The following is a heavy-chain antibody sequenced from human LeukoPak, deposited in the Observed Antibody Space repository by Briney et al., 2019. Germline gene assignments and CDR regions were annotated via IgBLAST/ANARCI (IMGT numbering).Heavy chain of an antibody. Sequence: GGSLRLSCAASGFTSSIYWVHWVRQAPGKGLVWVSTVSGPGDNTYYADSVKGRFTISRDNSKNTVYLQMNSLRAGDTAIYYCAKELLLRYFDYWGQGTLVTVST. J-gene: IGHJ4*02. D-gene: IGHD3-9*01. V-gene: IGHV3-23*01. CDR3: AKELLLRYFDY. CDR1: GFTSSIYW. CDR2: VSGPGDNT.